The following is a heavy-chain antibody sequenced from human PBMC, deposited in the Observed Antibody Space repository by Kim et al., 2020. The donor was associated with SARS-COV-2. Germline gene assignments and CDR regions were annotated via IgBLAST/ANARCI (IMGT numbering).Heavy chain of an antibody. CDR1: GYTFTSYG. Sequence: ASVKVSCKASGYTFTSYGISWVRQAPGQGLEWMGWISAYNGNTNYAQKLQGRVTMTTDTSTSTAYMELRSLRSDDTAVYYCARGPYYYDSSGYFFEYWGQGTLVTVSS. D-gene: IGHD3-22*01. CDR3: ARGPYYYDSSGYFFEY. CDR2: ISAYNGNT. V-gene: IGHV1-18*01. J-gene: IGHJ4*02.